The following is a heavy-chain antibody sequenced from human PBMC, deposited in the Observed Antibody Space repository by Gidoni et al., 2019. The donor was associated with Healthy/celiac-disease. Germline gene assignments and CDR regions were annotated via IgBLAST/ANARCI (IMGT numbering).Heavy chain of an antibody. CDR2: SSWNSGSI. J-gene: IGHJ4*02. Sequence: EVQLVESGGGLVQPGRSLRLTCAASGFTFDDYAMHWVRQAPGKGLEWVSGSSWNSGSIGYADSVKGRFTISRDNAKNSLYLQMNSLRAEDTALYYCAKDTVPGSYLDYWGQGTLVTVSS. D-gene: IGHD3-10*01. V-gene: IGHV3-9*01. CDR3: AKDTVPGSYLDY. CDR1: GFTFDDYA.